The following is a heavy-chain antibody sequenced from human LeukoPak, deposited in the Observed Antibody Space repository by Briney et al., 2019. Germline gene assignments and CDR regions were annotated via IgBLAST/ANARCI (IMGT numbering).Heavy chain of an antibody. CDR3: ARTAYDSRRYYYYYGMDV. D-gene: IGHD3-22*01. CDR2: IYHSGST. Sequence: SETLSLTCTVSGGSISYNYWSWIRQPPGKGLEWIGYIYHSGSTNYNPSLKSRVTISIDMSMNQFSLKLSSVTAADTAVYYCARTAYDSRRYYYYYGMDVWGQGTTVTVSS. V-gene: IGHV4-59*01. CDR1: GGSISYNY. J-gene: IGHJ6*02.